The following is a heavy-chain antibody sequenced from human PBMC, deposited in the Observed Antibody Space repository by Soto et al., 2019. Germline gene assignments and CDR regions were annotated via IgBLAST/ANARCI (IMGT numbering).Heavy chain of an antibody. CDR3: ARAYCSSTSCYHYAFDY. CDR2: INHSGRT. D-gene: IGHD2-2*01. J-gene: IGHJ4*02. Sequence: QVQLQQWGAGLLKPSETLSLTCAASGGSFSGYYWSWIRQPPGKGREWIGEINHSGRTNYNPSLKSRVTISVDTSKNQFSLKLSSVTAADTAVYYWARAYCSSTSCYHYAFDYWGQGTLVTVSS. CDR1: GGSFSGYY. V-gene: IGHV4-34*01.